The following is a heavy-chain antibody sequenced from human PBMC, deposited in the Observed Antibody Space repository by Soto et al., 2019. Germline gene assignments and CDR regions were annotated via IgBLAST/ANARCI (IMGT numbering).Heavy chain of an antibody. CDR1: GTSISYFY. V-gene: IGHV4-59*01. J-gene: IGHJ4*02. CDR3: AREASQQLGSIDY. D-gene: IGHD6-13*01. CDR2: VHYSGST. Sequence: SETLSLTCSVSGTSISYFYWIWLRQPPGKGLEWIGFVHYSGSTSYNPSLKSRVNISIDTSKNQFSLKLGAVTAADTAVYFCAREASQQLGSIDYWGQGTLVTVSS.